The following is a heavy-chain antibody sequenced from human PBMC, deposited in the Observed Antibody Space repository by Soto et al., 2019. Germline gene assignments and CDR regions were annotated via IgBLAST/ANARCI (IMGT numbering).Heavy chain of an antibody. CDR1: GGSISDYY. V-gene: IGHV4-59*08. J-gene: IGHJ4*02. D-gene: IGHD5-18*01. Sequence: SETLSLTCTVSGGSISDYYWSWVRQPPGKGLEWIGYIYYTGSTNYNPSLKSRVTLSLDTSKNQFSLKLSSVSAADTAVYYCARHSDESVAYSYGYVFYWGQGTLVTVSS. CDR3: ARHSDESVAYSYGYVFY. CDR2: IYYTGST.